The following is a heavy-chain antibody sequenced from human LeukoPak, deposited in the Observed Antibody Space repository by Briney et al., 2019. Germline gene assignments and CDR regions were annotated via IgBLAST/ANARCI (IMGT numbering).Heavy chain of an antibody. CDR1: GFTFSSYG. V-gene: IGHV3-33*01. Sequence: AGGSLRLSCAASGFTFSSYGMHWVRQAPGKGLEWMAVIWYDGSNKYYADSVKGRFTISRDNSKNTLYLQMNSLRAEDTAVYYCARSAYYDSSGYYYWGQGTLVTVSS. CDR3: ARSAYYDSSGYYY. J-gene: IGHJ4*02. CDR2: IWYDGSNK. D-gene: IGHD3-22*01.